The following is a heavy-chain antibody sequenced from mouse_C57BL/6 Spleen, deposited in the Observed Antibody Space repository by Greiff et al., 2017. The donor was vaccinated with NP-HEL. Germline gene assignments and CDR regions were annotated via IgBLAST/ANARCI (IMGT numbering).Heavy chain of an antibody. CDR2: IDPENGDT. Sequence: EVQLQQSGAELVRPGASVKLSCTASGFNIKDDYMHWVKQRPEQGLEWIGWIDPENGDTEYASKFQGKGTITADTSSNTAYLKLSSLTSEDTAVYYCTFYGSSYYYAMDYWGQGTSVTVSS. J-gene: IGHJ4*01. V-gene: IGHV14-4*01. CDR3: TFYGSSYYYAMDY. D-gene: IGHD1-1*01. CDR1: GFNIKDDY.